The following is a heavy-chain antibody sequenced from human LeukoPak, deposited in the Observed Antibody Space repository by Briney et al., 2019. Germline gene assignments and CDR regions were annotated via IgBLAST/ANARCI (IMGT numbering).Heavy chain of an antibody. CDR2: IYYSGST. J-gene: IGHJ6*02. CDR3: ARDGPDYYDSSGWPRMDV. V-gene: IGHV4-59*01. D-gene: IGHD3-22*01. CDR1: GGSISGYY. Sequence: SETLSLTRTVSGGSISGYYWSWIRQPPGKGLEWIGYIYYSGSTNYNPSLKSRVTISVDTSKNQFSLKLSSVTAADTAVYYCARDGPDYYDSSGWPRMDVWGQGTRVTVSS.